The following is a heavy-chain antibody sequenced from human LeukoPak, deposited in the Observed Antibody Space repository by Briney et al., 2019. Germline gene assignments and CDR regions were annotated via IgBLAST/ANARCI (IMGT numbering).Heavy chain of an antibody. CDR2: ISSSSSTI. Sequence: PGGSLRLSCAASGFTFSSYSMNWVRQAPGKGLEWVSYISSSSSTIYYADSVKGRFTISRDNAKNSLYLQMNSLRAEDTAVYYCARDVCIAAAGGCYQYGMDVWGQGTTVTVSS. V-gene: IGHV3-48*01. D-gene: IGHD6-13*01. J-gene: IGHJ6*02. CDR1: GFTFSSYS. CDR3: ARDVCIAAAGGCYQYGMDV.